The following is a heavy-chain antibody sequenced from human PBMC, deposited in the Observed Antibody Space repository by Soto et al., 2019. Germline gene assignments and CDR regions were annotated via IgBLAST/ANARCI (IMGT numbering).Heavy chain of an antibody. CDR1: GFTFSNYW. CDR3: ARGLRGYYGMDV. V-gene: IGHV3-74*01. Sequence: EVQLVESGGGLVQPGEFLTLSCAASGFTFSNYWMHWVRQVPGKGLMWISRINSDGSIANYADALKGRFTISRDNAKNTVFLQMNSPSAEDTALYYCARGLRGYYGMDVWGQGTTVTVSS. CDR2: INSDGSIA. J-gene: IGHJ6*02.